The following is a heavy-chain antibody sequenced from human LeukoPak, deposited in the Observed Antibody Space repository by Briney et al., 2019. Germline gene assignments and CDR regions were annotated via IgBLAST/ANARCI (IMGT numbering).Heavy chain of an antibody. CDR2: IFFTGNT. V-gene: IGHV4-59*08. D-gene: IGHD6-19*01. J-gene: IGHJ4*02. CDR3: ARHGGVAAFDY. CDR1: GVSISSYY. Sequence: SETLSLTCTVSGVSISSYYWSWIRQPPGEGLEWIGYIFFTGNTNYNPSPRSRVTISIYTSKNQFSLHLSSLTAPDTAVYSCARHGGVAAFDYWGEGPLVTVSS.